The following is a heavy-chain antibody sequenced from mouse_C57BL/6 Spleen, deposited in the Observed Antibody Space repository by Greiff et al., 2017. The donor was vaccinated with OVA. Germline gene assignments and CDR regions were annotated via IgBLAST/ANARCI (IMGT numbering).Heavy chain of an antibody. J-gene: IGHJ3*01. CDR3: ARAEGPYGNSLAY. V-gene: IGHV1-9*01. CDR2: ILPGSGST. D-gene: IGHD2-1*01. Sequence: VQLQQSGAELMKPGASVKLSCKATGYTFTGYWIEWVKQRPGHGLEWIGVILPGSGSTNYNEKFKGKATFTADTSSNPAYMQLSSLTTEDSAIYYCARAEGPYGNSLAYWGQGTLVTVSA. CDR1: GYTFTGYW.